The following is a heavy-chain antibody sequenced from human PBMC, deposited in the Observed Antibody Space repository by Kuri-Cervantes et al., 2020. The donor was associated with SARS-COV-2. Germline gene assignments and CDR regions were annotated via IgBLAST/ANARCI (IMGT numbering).Heavy chain of an antibody. V-gene: IGHV3-21*01. D-gene: IGHD3-9*01. Sequence: GESLKISCAASGFTFSSYAMHWVRQAPGKGLEWVSSISSSSSYIYYADSVKGRFTISRDNAKNSLCLQMNSLRAEDTAVYCCARDSLDWFIPLDYWGQGTLVTVSS. CDR1: GFTFSSYA. J-gene: IGHJ4*02. CDR3: ARDSLDWFIPLDY. CDR2: ISSSSSYI.